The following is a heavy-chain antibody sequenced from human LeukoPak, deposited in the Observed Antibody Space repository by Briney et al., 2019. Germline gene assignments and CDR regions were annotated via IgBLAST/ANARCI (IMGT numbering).Heavy chain of an antibody. J-gene: IGHJ4*02. D-gene: IGHD2-15*01. CDR2: IYYSGST. V-gene: IGHV4-30-4*01. CDR1: GGSISSGDYY. Sequence: SETLSLTCTVSGGSISSGDYYWSWNRQPPGKGLEWIGYIYYSGSTYYNPSLKSRVTISVDTSKNQFSLKLSSVTAADTAVYSCATAPGGFSYSGGSCYYKAEYYFDYWGQGTLVTVSS. CDR3: ATAPGGFSYSGGSCYYKAEYYFDY.